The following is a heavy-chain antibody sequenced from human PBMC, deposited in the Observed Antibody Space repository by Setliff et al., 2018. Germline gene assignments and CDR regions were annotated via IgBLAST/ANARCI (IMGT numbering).Heavy chain of an antibody. D-gene: IGHD3-16*01. CDR3: ARASRGGSLNYYYYYMDV. Sequence: EASVKVSCKASGGTFSKYGISWVRQAPGQGLEWMGGIIPILGIANYAQKFQGRVTITTDESTSTAYMELSSLRSEDTAVYYCARASRGGSLNYYYYYMDVWGKGTTVTVSS. J-gene: IGHJ6*03. CDR1: GGTFSKYG. V-gene: IGHV1-69*10. CDR2: IIPILGIA.